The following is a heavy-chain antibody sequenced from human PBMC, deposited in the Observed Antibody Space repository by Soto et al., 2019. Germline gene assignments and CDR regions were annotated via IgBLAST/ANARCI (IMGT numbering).Heavy chain of an antibody. J-gene: IGHJ5*02. V-gene: IGHV4-31*11. CDR2: IYHTGPT. D-gene: IGHD2-2*01. CDR1: GDRLILGGYY. Sequence: PSETLALTCAVSGDRLILGGYYCAWSRQFPGKCLERIGYIYHTGPTYYTPSLKSRVTMSVDMSKNQFSLTLTSVTAADTAIYYCASDGSSTANWIDPWGPGTLVTV. CDR3: ASDGSSTANWIDP.